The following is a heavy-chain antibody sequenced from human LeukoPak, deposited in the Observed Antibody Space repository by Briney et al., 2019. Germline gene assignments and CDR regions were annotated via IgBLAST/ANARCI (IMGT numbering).Heavy chain of an antibody. D-gene: IGHD3-10*01. J-gene: IGHJ4*02. CDR2: IYYSGST. V-gene: IGHV4-38-2*02. Sequence: SETLSLTCTVSGYSITSGYYWGWVRQPPGKGLEWIGSIYYSGSTYYNPSLKSRVTISVDTSKNQFSLKLSSVTAADTAVYYCASDLWFGESYFDYWGQGTLVTVSS. CDR1: GYSITSGYY. CDR3: ASDLWFGESYFDY.